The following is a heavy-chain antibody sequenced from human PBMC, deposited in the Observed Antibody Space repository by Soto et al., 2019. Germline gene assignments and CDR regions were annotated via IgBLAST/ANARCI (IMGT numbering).Heavy chain of an antibody. D-gene: IGHD4-17*01. Sequence: QVQLVQSGAEVKKPGASVKVLCKASGYTFTNYGISWVRQAPGQGLEWMGWISPYNGNTNYAQKVQGRVLMTTDTSARTAYMELRSLRSDDTAVYYCARASDYGDSEFDYWGQGTLITVSS. CDR1: GYTFTNYG. V-gene: IGHV1-18*04. CDR2: ISPYNGNT. CDR3: ARASDYGDSEFDY. J-gene: IGHJ4*02.